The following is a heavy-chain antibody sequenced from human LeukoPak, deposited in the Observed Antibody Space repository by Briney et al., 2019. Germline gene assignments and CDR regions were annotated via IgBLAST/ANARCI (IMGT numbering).Heavy chain of an antibody. CDR2: ISGDGGST. CDR3: AKSGSRDWDYFEY. D-gene: IGHD6-19*01. CDR1: GFTFSSYA. Sequence: PGGSLRHSCAASGFTFSSYAMNWVRQAPGKGLEWVSTISGDGGSTHYADSVKGRFTISRANSKNRLFLQMNSLRAEDTAVYYCAKSGSRDWDYFEYWGQGTLVTASS. V-gene: IGHV3-23*01. J-gene: IGHJ4*02.